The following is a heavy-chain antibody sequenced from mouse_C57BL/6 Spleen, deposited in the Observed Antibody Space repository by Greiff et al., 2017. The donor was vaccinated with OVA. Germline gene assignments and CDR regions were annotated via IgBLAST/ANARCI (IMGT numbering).Heavy chain of an antibody. CDR1: GYTFTSYW. V-gene: IGHV1-52*01. D-gene: IGHD2-3*01. CDR3: AREGVYDGYYLFDY. CDR2: IDPSDSET. Sequence: VQLQQPGAELVRPGSSLPLSCTASGYTFTSYWMHWVKQRPIQGLEWIGNIDPSDSETHYNQKFKDKATLTVDKSSSTAYMQLSSLTSEDSAVYYCAREGVYDGYYLFDYWGQGTTLTVSS. J-gene: IGHJ2*01.